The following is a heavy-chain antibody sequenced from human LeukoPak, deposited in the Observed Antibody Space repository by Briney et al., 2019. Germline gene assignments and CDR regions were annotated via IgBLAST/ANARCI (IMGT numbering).Heavy chain of an antibody. J-gene: IGHJ4*02. V-gene: IGHV3-20*04. CDR2: INGNGGRT. D-gene: IGHD2/OR15-2a*01. Sequence: PGGSLRLSCAASGFTFEDYGMSWVRQAPGKGLEWVSGINGNGGRTGYADSVKGRFTISRDNAKNSLYLQVNSLRAEDTAVYYCASRTTLPSRWGQGTLVTVSS. CDR1: GFTFEDYG. CDR3: ASRTTLPSR.